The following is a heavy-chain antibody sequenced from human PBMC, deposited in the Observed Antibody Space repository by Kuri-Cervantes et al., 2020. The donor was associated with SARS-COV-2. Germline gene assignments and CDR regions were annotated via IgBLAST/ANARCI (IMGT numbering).Heavy chain of an antibody. CDR2: ISWNSGSI. CDR1: GFTFDDYA. CDR3: ARDGPVEVTGTFDC. D-gene: IGHD6-19*01. Sequence: LSLTCAASGFTFDDYAMHWVRQAPGKGLEWVSGISWNSGSIGYADSVKGRFTISRDNSKNTLYLQMSSLRAEDAALYYCARDGPVEVTGTFDCWGQGTLVTVSS. V-gene: IGHV3-9*01. J-gene: IGHJ4*02.